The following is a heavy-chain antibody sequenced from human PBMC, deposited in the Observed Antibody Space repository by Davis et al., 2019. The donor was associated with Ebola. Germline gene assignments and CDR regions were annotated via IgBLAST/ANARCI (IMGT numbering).Heavy chain of an antibody. CDR3: AKRVYGSDY. J-gene: IGHJ4*02. D-gene: IGHD2-8*01. CDR1: GFTFSSYA. Sequence: GESLKISCAASGFTFSSYAMSWVRQAPGKGLAWVSAISGSGGSTYYADSVKGRFTISRDNSKNTLYLQMNSLRAEDTAVYYCAKRVYGSDYWGQGTLVTVSS. CDR2: ISGSGGST. V-gene: IGHV3-23*01.